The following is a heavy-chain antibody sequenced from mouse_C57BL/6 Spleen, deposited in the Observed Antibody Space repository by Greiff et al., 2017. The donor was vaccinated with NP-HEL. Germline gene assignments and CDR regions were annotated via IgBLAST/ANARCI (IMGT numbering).Heavy chain of an antibody. V-gene: IGHV1-52*01. J-gene: IGHJ2*01. Sequence: QVQLQQPGAELVRPGSSVKLSCKASGYTFTSYWMHWVKQRPIQGLEWIGNIDPSDSDTHYNQKFKDKATLTVEKSSSTAYMQLSSLTSEDSAVCYCARVYYGSSYYVDYWGQGTTLTVSS. CDR3: ARVYYGSSYYVDY. D-gene: IGHD1-1*01. CDR1: GYTFTSYW. CDR2: IDPSDSDT.